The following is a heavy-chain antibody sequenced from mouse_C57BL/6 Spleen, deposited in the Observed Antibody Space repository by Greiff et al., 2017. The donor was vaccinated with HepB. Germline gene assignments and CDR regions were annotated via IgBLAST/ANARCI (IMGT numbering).Heavy chain of an antibody. Sequence: EVQRVESEGGLVQPGSSMKLSCTASGFTFSDYYMAWVRQVPEKGLEWVANINYDGSSTYYLDSLKSRFIISRDNAKNILYLQMSSLKSEDTATYYCARVHYGNYNAMDYWGQGTSVTVSS. J-gene: IGHJ4*01. D-gene: IGHD2-1*01. CDR2: INYDGSST. CDR1: GFTFSDYY. V-gene: IGHV5-16*01. CDR3: ARVHYGNYNAMDY.